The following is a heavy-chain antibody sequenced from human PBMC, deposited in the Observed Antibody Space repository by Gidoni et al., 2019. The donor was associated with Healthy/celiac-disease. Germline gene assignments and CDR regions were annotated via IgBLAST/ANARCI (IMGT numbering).Heavy chain of an antibody. CDR2: ISGSGCTH. Sequence: EVQLVEDGGGLVQAGGALGLSCAGSGFTFSSSAMSWGRQAPGKGLGLVSAISGSGCTHSYADSVKVRFTISRDNSKLPLYLQMNSLRAEDTAVYYCAKFNMSRFFDYWGQGTLVTVSS. J-gene: IGHJ4*02. CDR1: GFTFSSSA. D-gene: IGHD3-3*01. CDR3: AKFNMSRFFDY. V-gene: IGHV3-23*04.